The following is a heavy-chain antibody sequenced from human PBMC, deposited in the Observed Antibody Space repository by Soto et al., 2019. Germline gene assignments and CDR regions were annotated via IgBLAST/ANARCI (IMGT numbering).Heavy chain of an antibody. J-gene: IGHJ4*02. CDR2: INPNTGNT. V-gene: IGHV1-2*02. CDR3: ARAGSYCSGGSCSVAY. Sequence: QVQLVQSGADLKKPGASVKVSCKTSGYTFSGHFLQWVRQAPGAGPEGMGWINPNTGNTKYGQKVEGRATMTRDMSSSTAYMELTRLTVDDTAVYFCARAGSYCSGGSCSVAYWGQGSLVTVSS. D-gene: IGHD2-15*01. CDR1: GYTFSGHF.